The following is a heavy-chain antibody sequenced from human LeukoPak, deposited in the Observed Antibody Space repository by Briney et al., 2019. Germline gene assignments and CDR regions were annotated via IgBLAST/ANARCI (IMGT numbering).Heavy chain of an antibody. CDR2: IYTSGST. CDR1: GGSISSGSYY. Sequence: TLSLTCTVSGGSISSGSYYWSWIRQPAGKGLEWIGRIYTSGSTNYNPSLKSRVTISVDTSKNQFSLKLSSVTAADTAVYYCATSSVYYYYYMDVWGKGTTVTISS. V-gene: IGHV4-61*02. CDR3: ATSSVYYYYYMDV. J-gene: IGHJ6*03.